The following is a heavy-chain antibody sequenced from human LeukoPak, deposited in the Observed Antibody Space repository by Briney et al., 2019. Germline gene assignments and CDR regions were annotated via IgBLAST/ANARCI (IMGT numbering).Heavy chain of an antibody. D-gene: IGHD2-2*01. Sequence: SETLSLTCTVSGGSISGYYWSWTRQPPGKGLEWIGYIYYSGSTNYNPSLKSRVTISVDTSKNQFSLKLSSVTAADTAVYYCARSRVSRSYYFDYWGQGTLVTVSS. V-gene: IGHV4-59*01. CDR2: IYYSGST. CDR3: ARSRVSRSYYFDY. CDR1: GGSISGYY. J-gene: IGHJ4*02.